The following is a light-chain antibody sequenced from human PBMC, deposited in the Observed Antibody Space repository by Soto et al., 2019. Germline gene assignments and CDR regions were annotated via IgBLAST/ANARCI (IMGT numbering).Light chain of an antibody. CDR2: EVT. CDR1: SSDVGAYNF. V-gene: IGLV2-14*01. J-gene: IGLJ1*01. CDR3: SSYTTSAPYV. Sequence: QSVLTQPASVSGSPGQSITISCTGTSSDVGAYNFVSWYQHHPGRAPKLIIYEVTIRPSGVSNRFSGSKSGNTASLTISGLQADDEADYYCSSYTTSAPYVFGSGNKAIV.